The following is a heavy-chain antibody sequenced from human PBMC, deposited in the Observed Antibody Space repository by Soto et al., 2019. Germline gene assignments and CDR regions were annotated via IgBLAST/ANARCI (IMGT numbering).Heavy chain of an antibody. J-gene: IGHJ4*02. CDR3: ARGLDYYDTSGYYLGLFDY. V-gene: IGHV4-30-2*01. CDR1: GGPISSGGYS. Sequence: TLSLTCAVSGGPISSGGYSWSWIRQPPGKGLEWIGYIYHSGSTYYNPSLKSRVTISVDRSKNQFSLKLSSVTAADTAVYYCARGLDYYDTSGYYLGLFDYWGQGTLVTVSS. CDR2: IYHSGST. D-gene: IGHD3-22*01.